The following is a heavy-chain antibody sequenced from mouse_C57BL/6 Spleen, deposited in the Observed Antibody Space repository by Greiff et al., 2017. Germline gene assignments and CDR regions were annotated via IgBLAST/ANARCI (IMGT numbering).Heavy chain of an antibody. V-gene: IGHV1-18*01. CDR3: ARHAMDY. Sequence: EVKVVESGPELVKPGASVKIPCKASGYTFTDYNMDWVKQSHGKSLEWIGDINPNNGGTIYNQKFKGKATLTVDKSSSTAYMELRSLTSEDTAVYYCARHAMDYWGQGTSVTVSS. CDR1: GYTFTDYN. J-gene: IGHJ4*01. CDR2: INPNNGGT.